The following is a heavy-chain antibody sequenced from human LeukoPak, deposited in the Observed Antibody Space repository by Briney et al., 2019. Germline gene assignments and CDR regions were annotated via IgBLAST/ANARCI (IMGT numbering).Heavy chain of an antibody. D-gene: IGHD6-13*01. CDR2: ISSSGSTI. CDR3: ARAKGIAAAGPFDY. CDR1: GFTFGDYY. J-gene: IGHJ4*02. Sequence: GGPRNLSGAALGFTFGDYYMSWIRQPPGKGLEGVSYISSSGSTIYYADSVKGRFTISRDNAKNSLYLQMNSLRAEDTAVYYCARAKGIAAAGPFDYWGQGTLVTVSS. V-gene: IGHV3-11*04.